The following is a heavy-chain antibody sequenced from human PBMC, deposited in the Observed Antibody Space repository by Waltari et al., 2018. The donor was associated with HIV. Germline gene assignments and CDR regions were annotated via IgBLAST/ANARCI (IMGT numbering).Heavy chain of an antibody. J-gene: IGHJ4*02. CDR3: ARETVAAGTAADY. V-gene: IGHV1-2*02. CDR2: INPNSGGT. CDR1: GSTFTGYY. Sequence: QVQLVQSGAEVKKPGSSVKVSCKASGSTFTGYYMHWVRQAAGQGLEWRGWINPNSGGTNYAQKFQDRVTMTRDTSISTAYMELSSLRSDDTAVYYCARETVAAGTAADYWGQGTLVTVSS. D-gene: IGHD6-13*01.